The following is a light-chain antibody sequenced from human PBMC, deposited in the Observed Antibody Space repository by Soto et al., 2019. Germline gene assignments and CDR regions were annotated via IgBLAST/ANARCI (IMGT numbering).Light chain of an antibody. V-gene: IGKV1-5*01. CDR1: QSISNR. J-gene: IGKJ1*01. CDR3: QQYDTYST. CDR2: DAS. Sequence: DIQRTQSPSTLSASVGDRVTITCRASQSISNRLAWYNPKPGKTPNLLIYDASNLGSGVPSRFSGSGSGTEFTLTISSLQPDDFATDYCQQYDTYSTFCQGTKVEIK.